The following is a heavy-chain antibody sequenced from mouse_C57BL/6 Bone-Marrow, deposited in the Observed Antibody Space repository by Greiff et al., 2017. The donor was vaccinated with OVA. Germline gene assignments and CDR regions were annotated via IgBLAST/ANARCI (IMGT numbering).Heavy chain of an antibody. Sequence: EVQLVESVAELVRPGASVKLSCTASGFNIKNTYMHWVKQRPEQGLEWIGRIDPANGNTKYAPKFQGKATITADTSSSTAYLQLSSLTSEDTAIYYCAGIYYGNPYAMDYWGQGTSVTVSS. CDR3: AGIYYGNPYAMDY. D-gene: IGHD2-1*01. J-gene: IGHJ4*01. V-gene: IGHV14-3*01. CDR1: GFNIKNTY. CDR2: IDPANGNT.